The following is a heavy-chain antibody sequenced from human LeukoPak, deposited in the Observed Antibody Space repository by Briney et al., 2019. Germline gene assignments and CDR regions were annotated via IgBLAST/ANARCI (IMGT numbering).Heavy chain of an antibody. Sequence: GGSLRLSCAASGFTFSSYAMSWVRQAPGKGLEWVSAISGSGGSTYYADSVKGRFTISRDNSKNTLYLQMNSLRAEDTAVYYCAKDPLGRDGYKRFDPWGQGTLVTVPS. CDR3: AKDPLGRDGYKRFDP. J-gene: IGHJ5*02. CDR1: GFTFSSYA. D-gene: IGHD5-24*01. V-gene: IGHV3-23*01. CDR2: ISGSGGST.